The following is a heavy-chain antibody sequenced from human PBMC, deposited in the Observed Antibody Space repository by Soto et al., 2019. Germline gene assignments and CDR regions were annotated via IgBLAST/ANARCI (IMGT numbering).Heavy chain of an antibody. CDR1: AFTFRNYW. J-gene: IGHJ4*02. CDR3: ARGAVAGSFFDY. CDR2: IKEDGSEK. D-gene: IGHD6-19*01. Sequence: GGSLRLSCAASAFTFRNYWMTWVRQAPGKGLEWVANIKEDGSEKYYVDSVKGRFTISRDNAKNSLYLQMNSLRVEDTALYYCARGAVAGSFFDYWGRGTLVTVSS. V-gene: IGHV3-7*01.